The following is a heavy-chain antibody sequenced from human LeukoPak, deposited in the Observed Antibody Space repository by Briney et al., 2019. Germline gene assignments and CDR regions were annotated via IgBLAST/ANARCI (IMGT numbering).Heavy chain of an antibody. Sequence: PSQTLSLTCTVSGGSISSGGYYWSWIRQPPGKGLEWIGFIYYSANTYYNPSLKSRATISADSSERLFSLNLSSVTAADTAVYYCARGRINSGYYVSLNFFDPWGQGALVTVSS. CDR1: GGSISSGGYY. V-gene: IGHV4-30-2*03. CDR3: ARGRINSGYYVSLNFFDP. CDR2: IYYSANT. J-gene: IGHJ5*02. D-gene: IGHD3-22*01.